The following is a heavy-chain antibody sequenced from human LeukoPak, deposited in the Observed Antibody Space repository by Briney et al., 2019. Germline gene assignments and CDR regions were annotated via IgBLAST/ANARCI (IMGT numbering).Heavy chain of an antibody. CDR3: ARPLPSSDLYAFDT. Sequence: SVTLSLTCTVSGGSISSYYWSWIRQPPGKGLEWIGYIYYSGSTNYNPSLKSRVTISVDTSKNQFSLKLSSVTAADTAVYYCARPLPSSDLYAFDTWGQGTMVTVSS. D-gene: IGHD6-25*01. J-gene: IGHJ3*02. CDR2: IYYSGST. CDR1: GGSISSYY. V-gene: IGHV4-59*08.